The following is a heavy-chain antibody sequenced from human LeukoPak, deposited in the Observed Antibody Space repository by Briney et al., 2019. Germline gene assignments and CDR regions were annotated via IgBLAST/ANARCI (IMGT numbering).Heavy chain of an antibody. CDR2: INHSGST. Sequence: SETLSLTCAVSGGSFSGYFWSWIRQPPGKGLEWSGEINHSGSTNYNPSLKSRVTISVDTSKNQFSLKLSSVTAADTAVYYCARGYYYDSSAYYKYWGQGTLVTVSS. V-gene: IGHV4-34*01. D-gene: IGHD3-22*01. CDR3: ARGYYYDSSAYYKY. J-gene: IGHJ4*02. CDR1: GGSFSGYF.